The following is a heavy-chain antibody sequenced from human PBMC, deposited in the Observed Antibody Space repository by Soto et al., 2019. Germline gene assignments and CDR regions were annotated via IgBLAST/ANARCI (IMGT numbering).Heavy chain of an antibody. CDR3: ARDWSSGYFDY. D-gene: IGHD6-19*01. J-gene: IGHJ4*02. Sequence: ASVKVSCKASGYTFTGYYMHWVRQAPGQGLEWMGWVNPNSGGTNYAQKFQGWVTMTRDTSISTAYMELSRLRSDDTAVYYCARDWSSGYFDYWGQGTLVTVSS. CDR2: VNPNSGGT. V-gene: IGHV1-2*04. CDR1: GYTFTGYY.